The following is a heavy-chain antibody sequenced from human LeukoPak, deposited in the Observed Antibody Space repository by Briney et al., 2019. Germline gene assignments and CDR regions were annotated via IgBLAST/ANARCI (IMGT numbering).Heavy chain of an antibody. CDR3: AKDRYLYSSGWYSAFDI. CDR1: GGSISSYY. V-gene: IGHV4-38-2*02. J-gene: IGHJ3*02. Sequence: SETLFLSCTFSGGSISSYYWSWIRPPPGKRLEGIGSNYHSRSTYYNPSLKRLVTISVDTSKNQFFLRLSSVTAADTAVYFCAKDRYLYSSGWYSAFDIWGQGTMVTVSS. CDR2: NYHSRST. D-gene: IGHD6-19*01.